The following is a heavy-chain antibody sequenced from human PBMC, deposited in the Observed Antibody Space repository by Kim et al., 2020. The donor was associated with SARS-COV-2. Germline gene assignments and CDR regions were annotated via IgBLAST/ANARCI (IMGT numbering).Heavy chain of an antibody. D-gene: IGHD6-25*01. J-gene: IGHJ4*02. CDR3: ATVRRGTGAAPDS. Sequence: SETLSLTCVVSGTSFSGYYWSWSRQPPGKGLEWIGESNNSGSANYNPSLKSRVTISVDTSKNQFSLKLNSVTAADTAVYYCATVRRGTGAAPDSWGQGNLVTVSS. CDR1: GTSFSGYY. V-gene: IGHV4-34*01. CDR2: SNNSGSA.